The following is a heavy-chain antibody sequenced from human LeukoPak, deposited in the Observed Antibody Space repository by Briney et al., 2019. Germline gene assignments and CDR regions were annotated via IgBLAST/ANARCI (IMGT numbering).Heavy chain of an antibody. D-gene: IGHD5-12*01. J-gene: IGHJ4*02. CDR1: GGSISSYY. CDR2: IYYSGST. CDR3: AGSGYRGYDPRLNFDF. Sequence: SETLSLTCTVSGGSISSYYWSWIRQPPGKGLEWIGYIYYSGSTNYNPSLKNRVTILEDTYKNQFPLKLSSMTVGEAAGVYCAGSGYRGYDPRLNFDFWGQGTLVTVSS. V-gene: IGHV4-59*01.